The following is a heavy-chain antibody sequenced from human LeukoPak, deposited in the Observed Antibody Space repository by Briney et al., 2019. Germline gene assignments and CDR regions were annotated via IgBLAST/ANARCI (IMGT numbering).Heavy chain of an antibody. D-gene: IGHD2-2*01. V-gene: IGHV3-66*01. Sequence: SGGSLRLSCAASGFRVSNDYMTWVRQAPGKGLEWVSFIFAGGNAYYADSVKGRFTISRDRSKNTLFLQMSSLRAEDTAVYYCARWGFNCSSTSCSRTFYYYYGMDVWGQGTTVTVSS. CDR2: IFAGGNA. CDR3: ARWGFNCSSTSCSRTFYYYYGMDV. J-gene: IGHJ6*02. CDR1: GFRVSNDY.